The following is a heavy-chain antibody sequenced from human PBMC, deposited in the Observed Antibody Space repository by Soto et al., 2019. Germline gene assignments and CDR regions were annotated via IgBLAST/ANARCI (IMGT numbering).Heavy chain of an antibody. J-gene: IGHJ4*02. CDR2: IIPLFGTA. V-gene: IGHV1-69*01. Sequence: QVQLVQSGAEVKKPGSSVNVSCKASGGTFSTYAISWVRQAPGQGLEWMGGIIPLFGTANYAQKFQGRVTITADESTSTAYIELSSLSSEDTAVYYCAADVGASARTFDYWGQGSLVTVSS. D-gene: IGHD1-26*01. CDR3: AADVGASARTFDY. CDR1: GGTFSTYA.